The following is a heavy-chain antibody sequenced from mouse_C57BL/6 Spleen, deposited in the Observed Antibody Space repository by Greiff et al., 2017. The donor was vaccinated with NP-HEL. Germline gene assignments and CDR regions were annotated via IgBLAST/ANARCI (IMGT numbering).Heavy chain of an antibody. J-gene: IGHJ3*01. D-gene: IGHD2-2*01. Sequence: EVNVVESGGGLVKPGGSLKLSCAASGFTFSSYAMSWVRQTPEKRLEWVATISDGGSYTYYPDNVKGRFTISRDNAKNNLYLQMSHLKSEDTAMYYCASYGYDGAWFAYWGQGTLVTVSA. CDR3: ASYGYDGAWFAY. CDR1: GFTFSSYA. V-gene: IGHV5-4*03. CDR2: ISDGGSYT.